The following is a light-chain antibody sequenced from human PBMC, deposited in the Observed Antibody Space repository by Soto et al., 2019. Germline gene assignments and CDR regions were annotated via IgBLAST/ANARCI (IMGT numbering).Light chain of an antibody. CDR1: QRGSGNF. V-gene: IGKV3-20*01. CDR3: QHYGDPSWA. J-gene: IGKJ1*01. CDR2: YAS. Sequence: DIVLTQSPGTLSLSPGETATLSCRASQRGSGNFLAWYQQKPGQAPRLLIYYASIRATGIPDRFSGSGSGTDLTLTISRLQREDFAVYYCQHYGDPSWAFGQGTKVDIK.